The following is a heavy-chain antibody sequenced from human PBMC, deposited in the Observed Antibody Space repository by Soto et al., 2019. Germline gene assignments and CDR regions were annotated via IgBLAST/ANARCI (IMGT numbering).Heavy chain of an antibody. J-gene: IGHJ6*03. Sequence: EVQLLESGGGLVQPGGSLRLCCAASGFTFSSYAMSWVRQAPGKGLEWVSAISGSGGSSYYADSVKGRFTISRDNSKNTLYLQMNSLRAEDTAVYYCAKVPRVPAAAAGLSYYYYMDVWGKGTTVTVSS. V-gene: IGHV3-23*01. CDR1: GFTFSSYA. D-gene: IGHD2-2*01. CDR2: ISGSGGSS. CDR3: AKVPRVPAAAAGLSYYYYMDV.